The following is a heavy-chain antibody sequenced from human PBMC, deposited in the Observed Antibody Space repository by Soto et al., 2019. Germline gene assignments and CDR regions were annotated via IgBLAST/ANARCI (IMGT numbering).Heavy chain of an antibody. V-gene: IGHV3-23*01. J-gene: IGHJ4*02. CDR2: ISGSTGTT. D-gene: IGHD3-22*01. CDR3: AKDAGNDSSGSKGSFDY. CDR1: GFTFSSYA. Sequence: HPGGSLRLSCAASGFTFSSYAMSWVRQAPGKGLEWVSAISGSTGTTHYADSVKGRFTISRDNSKNTLYLQMNSLRAEDTAVYYCAKDAGNDSSGSKGSFDYWGQGTLVTVSS.